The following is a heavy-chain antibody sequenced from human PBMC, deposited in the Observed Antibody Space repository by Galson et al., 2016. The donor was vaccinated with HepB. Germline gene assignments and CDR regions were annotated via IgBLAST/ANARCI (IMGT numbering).Heavy chain of an antibody. J-gene: IGHJ4*02. V-gene: IGHV1-18*01. CDR2: ISAYNGNT. D-gene: IGHD1-7*01. Sequence: SVKVSCKASGYTFTNYGISWVRQAPGQGLEWMGWISAYNGNTDYAQNLQGRVIMTTDTSTSTAYMELRSLRSDDTAVYYCARVEAVPGTFQSSFDYWGQGTLVTVSS. CDR3: ARVEAVPGTFQSSFDY. CDR1: GYTFTNYG.